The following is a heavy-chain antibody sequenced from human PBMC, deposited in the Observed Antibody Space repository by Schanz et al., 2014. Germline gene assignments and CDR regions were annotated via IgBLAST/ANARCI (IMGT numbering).Heavy chain of an antibody. D-gene: IGHD3-10*01. CDR3: ARVPYGSGSYWDY. Sequence: EVQLVESGGGLVQPGGSLRLSCAASGFSIRNHDMHWVRQATGAGLEWVSAIGTAGDTFYLDSVKGRFTISRENAKNSLYLQMNSLRAGDTAVYYCARVPYGSGSYWDYWVQGTLVTGSS. CDR2: IGTAGDT. V-gene: IGHV3-13*04. J-gene: IGHJ4*02. CDR1: GFSIRNHD.